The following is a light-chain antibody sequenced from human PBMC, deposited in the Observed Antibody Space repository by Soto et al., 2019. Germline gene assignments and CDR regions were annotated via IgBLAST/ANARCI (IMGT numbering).Light chain of an antibody. V-gene: IGKV3-15*01. Sequence: EIVMTQSPATLSVSPGERVTLSCRASQSVSSNLAWYQQKVGQAPRLLTYVASTRATGIPARFSGSGSRTEYTLTISSLQSEEFAVYYCQQYNTWPLTFGGGTKVEIK. CDR1: QSVSSN. J-gene: IGKJ4*01. CDR2: VAS. CDR3: QQYNTWPLT.